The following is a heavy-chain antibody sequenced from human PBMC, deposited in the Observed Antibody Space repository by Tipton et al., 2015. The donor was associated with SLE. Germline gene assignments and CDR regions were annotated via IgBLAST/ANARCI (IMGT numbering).Heavy chain of an antibody. V-gene: IGHV1-18*01. CDR1: GGTFSDYA. J-gene: IGHJ4*02. CDR2: ISAYNGNT. CDR3: AIAVAGTFFFDY. D-gene: IGHD6-19*01. Sequence: QSGPEVKKPGSSVKVSCKASGGTFSDYAITWVRQAPGQGLEWMGWISAYNGNTNYAQKLQGRVTMTTDTSTSTAYMELRSLRSDDTAVYYCAIAVAGTFFFDYWGQGTLVTVSS.